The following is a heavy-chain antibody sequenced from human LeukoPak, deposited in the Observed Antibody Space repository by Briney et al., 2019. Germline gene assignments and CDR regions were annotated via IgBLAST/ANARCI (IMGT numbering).Heavy chain of an antibody. Sequence: SETLSLTCAVYGGSFSGYYWSWIRQPPGKGLEWIGEINHSGSTNYNPSLKSRVTISVDTSKNQFSLKLSSVTAADTAVYYCARAHSAGSCYSCWFDPWGQGTLVTVSS. CDR1: GGSFSGYY. CDR3: ARAHSAGSCYSCWFDP. J-gene: IGHJ5*02. D-gene: IGHD2-15*01. V-gene: IGHV4-34*01. CDR2: INHSGST.